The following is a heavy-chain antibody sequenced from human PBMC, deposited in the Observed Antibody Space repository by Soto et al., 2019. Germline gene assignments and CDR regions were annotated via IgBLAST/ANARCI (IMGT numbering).Heavy chain of an antibody. Sequence: GGSLRLSCAASGFTFSSYSMNWVRQAPGKGLEWVSSISRSSTYIYYADAVKGRFTISRDNAKNSLYLQMNSLGAEDTALYYCARESVVYSSSSRPFDYWGQGTLVTVSS. CDR1: GFTFSSYS. CDR2: ISRSSTYI. CDR3: ARESVVYSSSSRPFDY. D-gene: IGHD6-6*01. J-gene: IGHJ4*02. V-gene: IGHV3-21*01.